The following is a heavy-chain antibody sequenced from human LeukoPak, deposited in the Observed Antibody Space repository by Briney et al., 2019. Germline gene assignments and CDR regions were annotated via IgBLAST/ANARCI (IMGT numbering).Heavy chain of an antibody. CDR1: GGSISSYY. D-gene: IGHD4-23*01. V-gene: IGHV4-59*08. Sequence: SETLSLTCTVSGGSISSYYWSWIRQPPGKGLEWIGYIYYSGSTNYNPSLKSRVTISVDTSKNQFSLKLSSVTAADTAVYYCARHAWGGYGGKRSHYYYYGMDVWGQGTTVTVSS. J-gene: IGHJ6*02. CDR3: ARHAWGGYGGKRSHYYYYGMDV. CDR2: IYYSGST.